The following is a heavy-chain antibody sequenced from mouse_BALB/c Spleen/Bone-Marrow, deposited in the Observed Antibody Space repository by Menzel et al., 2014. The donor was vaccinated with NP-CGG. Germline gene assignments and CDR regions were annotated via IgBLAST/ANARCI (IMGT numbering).Heavy chain of an antibody. D-gene: IGHD1-2*01. V-gene: IGHV4-1*02. CDR2: INPDSSTI. CDR1: GFDFSRYW. J-gene: IGHJ2*01. Sequence: EVKLMESGGGLVQPGGSLKLSCAAPGFDFSRYWMSWVRQAPGKGLEWIGEINPDSSTINYTPSLKDKFIISRDNAKNTLYLQMSKVRSEDTALYYCARLHYYGYGDYWGQGTTLTVSS. CDR3: ARLHYYGYGDY.